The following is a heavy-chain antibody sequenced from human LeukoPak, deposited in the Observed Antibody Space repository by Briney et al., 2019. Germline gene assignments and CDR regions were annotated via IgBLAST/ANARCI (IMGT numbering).Heavy chain of an antibody. CDR2: IKQDGSKK. V-gene: IGHV3-7*04. CDR3: TRVGYIDEGIDY. J-gene: IGHJ4*02. Sequence: GGSLRLSCSASGFTFSSYAMHWVRQAPGKGLEWVANIKQDGSKKSYVDSVKGRFTISRDNAKNSLYLQMNSLRAEDTAIYYCTRVGYIDEGIDYWGQGTLVTVSS. CDR1: GFTFSSYA. D-gene: IGHD5-24*01.